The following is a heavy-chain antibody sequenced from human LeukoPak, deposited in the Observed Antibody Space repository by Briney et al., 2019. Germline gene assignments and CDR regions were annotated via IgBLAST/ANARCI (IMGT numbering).Heavy chain of an antibody. J-gene: IGHJ4*02. CDR1: GGTFSSYA. V-gene: IGHV1-69*05. CDR3: ARDIEGAN. CDR2: IIPIFGTA. Sequence: SVKVSCKASGGTFSSYAISWVRQAPGQVLEWVGRIIPIFGTANYAQKFQGRVTITTDESTSTAYMELSSLRSEDTAVYYCARDIEGANWGQGTLVTVSS. D-gene: IGHD1-26*01.